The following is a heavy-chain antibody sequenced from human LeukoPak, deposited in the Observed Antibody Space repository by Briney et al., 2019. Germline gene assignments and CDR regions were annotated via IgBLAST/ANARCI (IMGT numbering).Heavy chain of an antibody. CDR3: AKSDPGYYYYRDV. J-gene: IGHJ6*03. D-gene: IGHD3-10*01. CDR2: IWYDRSNK. Sequence: GGSLRLSCAASGFTFSSYGMHWVRQAPGKGLEWVAVIWYDRSNKYYADSVKGRFTISRDNSKNTLYLQMNSLRAEDTAVYYCAKSDPGYYYYRDVWGKATTVTDSS. CDR1: GFTFSSYG. V-gene: IGHV3-33*06.